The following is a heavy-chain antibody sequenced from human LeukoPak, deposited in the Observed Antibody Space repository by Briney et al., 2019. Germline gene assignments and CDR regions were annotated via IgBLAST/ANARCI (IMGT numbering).Heavy chain of an antibody. CDR3: ARDYPNTPHYYYYGMDV. Sequence: SVKVSCKASGGTFSSYAISWVRQAPGQGLEWMGGIIPIFGAANYAQKFQGRVTITADESTSTAYMELSSLRSEDTAVYYCARDYPNTPHYYYYGMDVWGQGTTVTVSS. CDR2: IIPIFGAA. J-gene: IGHJ6*02. D-gene: IGHD1-14*01. V-gene: IGHV1-69*01. CDR1: GGTFSSYA.